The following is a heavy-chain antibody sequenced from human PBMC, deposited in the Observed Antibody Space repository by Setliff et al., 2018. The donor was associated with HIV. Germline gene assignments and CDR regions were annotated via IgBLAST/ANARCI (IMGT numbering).Heavy chain of an antibody. D-gene: IGHD6-19*01. J-gene: IGHJ4*02. CDR1: GGSISSHY. V-gene: IGHV4-59*11. Sequence: PSETLSLTCTVSGGSISSHYWSWIRQPPGKGLEWIGSIFYSWSTNYNPSLKSRVTISVDTSKNQFSLKLNSVTAAETAVYYCARDSGIAVAGRLGYWGQGTLVTVSS. CDR2: IFYSWST. CDR3: ARDSGIAVAGRLGY.